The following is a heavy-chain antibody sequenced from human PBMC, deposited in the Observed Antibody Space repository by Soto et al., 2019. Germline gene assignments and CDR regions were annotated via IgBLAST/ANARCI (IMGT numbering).Heavy chain of an antibody. D-gene: IGHD7-27*01. J-gene: IGHJ4*02. CDR2: IYNGGST. CDR3: ARGPSGDKVDS. Sequence: QVQLQESGPGLVKPSQTLSLTCTVSGGSISTVNYWWSWIRQSPDMGLEWIGQIYNGGSTYNNPSLESRVTMSVDTSKNQLSRTLSSVSAADTAVYYCARGPSGDKVDSWGQGTLVTVSS. CDR1: GGSISTVNYW. V-gene: IGHV4-30-4*01.